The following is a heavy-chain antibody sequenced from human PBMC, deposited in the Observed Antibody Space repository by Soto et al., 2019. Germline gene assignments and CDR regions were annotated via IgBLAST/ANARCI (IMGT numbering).Heavy chain of an antibody. CDR3: ARLEARYCSGGSCYSSHAFDI. J-gene: IGHJ3*02. CDR1: GGSISSYY. Sequence: PSETLSLTCTVSGGSISSYYWSWIRQPPGKGLEWIGYIYYSGSTNYNPSLKSRVTISVDTSKNQFSLKLSSVTAADTAVYYCARLEARYCSGGSCYSSHAFDIWGQGTMVTVPS. D-gene: IGHD2-15*01. V-gene: IGHV4-59*01. CDR2: IYYSGST.